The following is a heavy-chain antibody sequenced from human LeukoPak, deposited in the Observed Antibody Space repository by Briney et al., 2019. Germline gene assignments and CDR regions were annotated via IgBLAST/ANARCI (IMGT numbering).Heavy chain of an antibody. CDR2: NSGSGGST. Sequence: PGGSLRLSCAASGFTFSSYAMSWVRQAPGKGLEWVSANSGSGGSTYYADSVKGRFTISRDNSKNTLYLQMNSLRAEDTAVYYCARAQFEWLVRSGPDYWGQGTLVTVSS. J-gene: IGHJ4*02. D-gene: IGHD6-19*01. CDR3: ARAQFEWLVRSGPDY. CDR1: GFTFSSYA. V-gene: IGHV3-23*01.